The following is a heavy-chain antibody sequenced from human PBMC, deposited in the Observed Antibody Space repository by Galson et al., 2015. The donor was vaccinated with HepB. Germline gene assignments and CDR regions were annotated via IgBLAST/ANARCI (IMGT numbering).Heavy chain of an antibody. D-gene: IGHD3-10*01. J-gene: IGHJ4*02. V-gene: IGHV3-30*03. Sequence: SLRLSCAASGFTFSSYGMHWVRQAPGKGLEWVAVISYDGSNKYYADSVKGRFTISRDNSKNTLYLQMNSLRAEDTAVYYCARSPLRITMVRGVDYWGQGTLVTVSS. CDR2: ISYDGSNK. CDR1: GFTFSSYG. CDR3: ARSPLRITMVRGVDY.